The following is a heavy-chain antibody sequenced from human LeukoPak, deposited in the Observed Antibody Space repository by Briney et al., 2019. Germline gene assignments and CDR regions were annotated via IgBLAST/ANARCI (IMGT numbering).Heavy chain of an antibody. Sequence: PSETLSLTCTVSGFSISSGYYWGWIRQPPGKGLEWIGSIYHSGSTYYNPSLKSRVTISVDKSKNQFSLKLSSVTAADTAVYYCARASYFDGSGSYQIGIDYWGQGTLVTVSS. CDR3: ARASYFDGSGSYQIGIDY. D-gene: IGHD3-10*01. CDR2: IYHSGST. J-gene: IGHJ4*02. CDR1: GFSISSGYY. V-gene: IGHV4-38-2*02.